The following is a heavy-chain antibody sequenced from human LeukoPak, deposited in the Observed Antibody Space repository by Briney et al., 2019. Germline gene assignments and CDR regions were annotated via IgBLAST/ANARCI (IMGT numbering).Heavy chain of an antibody. D-gene: IGHD2-15*01. V-gene: IGHV3-74*01. Sequence: SGGSLRLPCAASGFTFSSYAMYWVRQAPGKGLMYISRNNGDGSTTNYADVVKGRFTMSRDNVKNTLYLQMNSLRVEDTAVYYCARDPRNVGLAPWGQGTLVTVSS. CDR1: GFTFSSYA. J-gene: IGHJ5*02. CDR3: ARDPRNVGLAP. CDR2: NNGDGSTT.